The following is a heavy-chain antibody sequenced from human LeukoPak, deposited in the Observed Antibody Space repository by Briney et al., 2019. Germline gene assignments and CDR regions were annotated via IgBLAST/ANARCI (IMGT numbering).Heavy chain of an antibody. CDR1: GGSISSSSYY. V-gene: IGHV4-39*01. Sequence: SETLSLTCTVSGGSISSSSYYWGWIRQPPGKGLEWIGSTYYSGSTYYNPSLKSRVTISVDTSKNQFSLKLSSVTAADTAVYYCASYGSYQNWFDPWGQGTLVTVSS. J-gene: IGHJ5*02. CDR2: TYYSGST. CDR3: ASYGSYQNWFDP. D-gene: IGHD1-26*01.